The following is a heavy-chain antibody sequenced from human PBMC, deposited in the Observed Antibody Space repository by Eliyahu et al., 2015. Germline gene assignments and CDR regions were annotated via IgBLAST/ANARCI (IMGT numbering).Heavy chain of an antibody. CDR3: ARGGYTSGLDY. Sequence: EVQLVESGGGLVQXGGXLXXSCXASGFSFNTYYMHWVRQAPGKGLVWVSRINTDGSSTTYADSVKGRFTISRDNAKNTLHLQMNTLRAEDTAVYYCARGGYTSGLDYWGQGTLVTVSS. V-gene: IGHV3-74*01. D-gene: IGHD5-18*01. CDR1: GFSFNTYY. CDR2: INTDGSST. J-gene: IGHJ4*02.